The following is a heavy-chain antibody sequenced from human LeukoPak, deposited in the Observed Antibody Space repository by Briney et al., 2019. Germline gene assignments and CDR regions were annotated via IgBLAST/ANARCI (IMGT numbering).Heavy chain of an antibody. CDR3: NTSTVTTGVFGY. Sequence: GASLRLFCAVSGYTFINAYMNWVRQAPGKGLEWVGRIKSNRDGGITDYAGPVKGRFTISRDDSRDTVYLQMHSLKTEDTAVYYCNTSTVTTGVFGYWGQGTLVTVSS. CDR1: GYTFINAY. V-gene: IGHV3-15*01. CDR2: IKSNRDGGIT. J-gene: IGHJ4*02. D-gene: IGHD4-17*01.